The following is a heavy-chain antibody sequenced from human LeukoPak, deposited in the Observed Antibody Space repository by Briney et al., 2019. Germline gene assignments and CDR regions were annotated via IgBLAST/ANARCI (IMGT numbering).Heavy chain of an antibody. V-gene: IGHV3-7*01. Sequence: GGSLRLSCAASGLTFSSYWMSWVRQAPGKGLEWVANIKQDGSEKYYVDSVKGRFTISRDNAKNSLYLQMNSLRAEDTAVYYCARVRYDFWSGYQYYFDYWGQGTLVTVSS. CDR1: GLTFSSYW. J-gene: IGHJ4*02. D-gene: IGHD3-3*01. CDR2: IKQDGSEK. CDR3: ARVRYDFWSGYQYYFDY.